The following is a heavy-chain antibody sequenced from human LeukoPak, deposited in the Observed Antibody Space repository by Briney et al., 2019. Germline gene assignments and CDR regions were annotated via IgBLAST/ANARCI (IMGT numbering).Heavy chain of an antibody. Sequence: ASVKVSCKASGYTFTSYYIQWVRQAPGQGLEWMGIINPSGGSTSYAQKFQGRVTITRDTSTSTVYMELSSLRSEDTAVYSCARDSPPYNWLDPWGQGTLVTVSS. CDR2: INPSGGST. J-gene: IGHJ5*02. V-gene: IGHV1-46*01. CDR3: ARDSPPYNWLDP. CDR1: GYTFTSYY.